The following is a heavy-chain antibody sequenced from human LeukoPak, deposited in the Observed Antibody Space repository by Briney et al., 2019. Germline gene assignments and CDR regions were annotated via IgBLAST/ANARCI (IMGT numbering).Heavy chain of an antibody. J-gene: IGHJ4*02. V-gene: IGHV4-59*12. CDR2: IYYSGST. CDR3: ARDSGYSSGWYLSIDY. CDR1: GGSISSYY. Sequence: PSETLSLTCTVSGGSISSYYWSWIRQPPGKGLEWIGYIYYSGSTNYNPSLKSRVTISVDTSKNQFSLKLSSVTAADTAVYYCARDSGYSSGWYLSIDYWGQGTLVTVSS. D-gene: IGHD6-19*01.